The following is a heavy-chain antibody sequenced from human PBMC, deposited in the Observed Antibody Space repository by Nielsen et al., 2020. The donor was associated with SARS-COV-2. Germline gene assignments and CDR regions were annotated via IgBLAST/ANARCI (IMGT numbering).Heavy chain of an antibody. V-gene: IGHV3-7*03. CDR2: IKQDGSEK. J-gene: IGHJ3*02. CDR1: GFTFSDYY. D-gene: IGHD3-3*01. CDR3: ARSSRAGDLRFLEWLLFHVNAFDI. Sequence: GESLKISCAASGFTFSDYYMSWIRQAPGKGLEWVANIKQDGSEKYYVDSVKGRFTISRDNAKNSLYLQMNSLRAEDTAVYYCARSSRAGDLRFLEWLLFHVNAFDIWGQGTMVTVSS.